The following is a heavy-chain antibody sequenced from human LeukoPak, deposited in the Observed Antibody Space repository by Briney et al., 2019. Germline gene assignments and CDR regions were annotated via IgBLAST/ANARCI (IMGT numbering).Heavy chain of an antibody. CDR1: GFTFSSYG. D-gene: IGHD3-22*01. V-gene: IGHV3-48*04. J-gene: IGHJ4*02. CDR2: ISSSSSTI. Sequence: KTGGSLRLSCAASGFTFSSYGMHWVRQAPGKGLEWVSYISSSSSTIYYADSVKGRFTISRDNAKNSLYLQMNSLRAEDTAVYYCARDKGITYYYDSPSSFDYWGQGTLVTVSS. CDR3: ARDKGITYYYDSPSSFDY.